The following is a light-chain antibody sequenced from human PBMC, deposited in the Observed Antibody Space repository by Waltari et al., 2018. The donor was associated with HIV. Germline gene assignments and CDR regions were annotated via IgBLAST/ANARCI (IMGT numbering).Light chain of an antibody. J-gene: IGLJ3*02. V-gene: IGLV2-14*01. Sequence: QSALTQPASVSGSPGQSITISCPGTISDVGCYNYVIWYQHHPGKAPKLMIYEFSYRPSGVSNRFSGSKSGNTASLTISGLQAEDEADYYCSSYTSSSTLVFGGGTKLTVL. CDR3: SSYTSSSTLV. CDR1: ISDVGCYNY. CDR2: EFS.